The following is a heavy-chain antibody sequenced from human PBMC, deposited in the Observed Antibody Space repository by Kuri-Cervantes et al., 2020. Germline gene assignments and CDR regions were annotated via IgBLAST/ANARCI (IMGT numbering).Heavy chain of an antibody. CDR2: ISSSSSQI. CDR3: ARDRAYPPWIFDY. D-gene: IGHD5-12*01. CDR1: GFTFSSYS. Sequence: GGSLRLSCAASGFTFSSYSMNWVRQAPGKGLEWVSSISSSSSQIYYADSVKGRFTISRDNAKSPLYLQMNSLRAEDTAVYYCARDRAYPPWIFDYWGQGTLVTVSS. J-gene: IGHJ4*02. V-gene: IGHV3-21*01.